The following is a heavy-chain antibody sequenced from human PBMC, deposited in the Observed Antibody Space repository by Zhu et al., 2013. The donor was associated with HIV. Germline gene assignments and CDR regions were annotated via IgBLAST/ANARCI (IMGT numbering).Heavy chain of an antibody. CDR1: GGSISSGDYY. D-gene: IGHD3-22*01. CDR2: IYYSGST. J-gene: IGHJ5*02. V-gene: IGHV4-30-4*01. CDR3: ARDSGYRYDSSVVGWFDP. Sequence: VQLQESGPGLVKPSQTVSLTCTVSGGSISSGDYYWSWIRQPPGKGLEWIGYIYYSGSTYYNPSLQSRVTILVDTSKNQFSLKLSSVTAADTAVYYCARDSGYRYDSSVVGWFDPGAREPWSPSPQ.